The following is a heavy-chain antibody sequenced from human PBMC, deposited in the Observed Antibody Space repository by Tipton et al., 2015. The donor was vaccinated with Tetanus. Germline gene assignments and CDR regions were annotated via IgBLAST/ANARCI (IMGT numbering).Heavy chain of an antibody. V-gene: IGHV4-59*01. D-gene: IGHD1-26*01. CDR1: GGSISSYY. Sequence: TLSLTCTVSGGSISSYYWSWIRQPPGKGPEWIGQIHSSGSTNYIPSLKSRVTISLDTSKNQFSLRLTSGTAADTAVYYCARDIEEVGATKYFGYWGQGTLVTVSS. CDR3: ARDIEEVGATKYFGY. CDR2: IHSSGST. J-gene: IGHJ4*02.